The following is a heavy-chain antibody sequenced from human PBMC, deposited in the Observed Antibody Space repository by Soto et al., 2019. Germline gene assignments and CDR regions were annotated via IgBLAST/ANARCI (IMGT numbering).Heavy chain of an antibody. V-gene: IGHV1-46*01. CDR1: GYTLTSYY. D-gene: IGHD6-19*01. Sequence: GASVKVPCKASGYTLTSYYMHWVRQAPGQGLEWMGIINPSGGSTSYAQKFQGRVTMTRDTSTSTVYMELSSLRSEDTAVHYCARLGDGNSSGWCFDYWGQGTLVTVSS. CDR3: ARLGDGNSSGWCFDY. J-gene: IGHJ4*02. CDR2: INPSGGST.